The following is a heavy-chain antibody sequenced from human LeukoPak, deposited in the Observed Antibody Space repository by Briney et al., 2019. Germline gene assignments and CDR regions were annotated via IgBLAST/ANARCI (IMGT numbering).Heavy chain of an antibody. CDR3: ARDQVGDKALSGFDP. D-gene: IGHD1-26*01. CDR1: GFTFSSYW. V-gene: IGHV3-74*01. Sequence: GGSLRLSCAASGFTFSSYWMHWVRQAPGKGLVWVSRITSDGSSTNYADSVKGRFTISRDNAKNTLYLQMTSLRAEDTSVYFCARDQVGDKALSGFDPWGQGTLVTVSS. CDR2: ITSDGSST. J-gene: IGHJ5*02.